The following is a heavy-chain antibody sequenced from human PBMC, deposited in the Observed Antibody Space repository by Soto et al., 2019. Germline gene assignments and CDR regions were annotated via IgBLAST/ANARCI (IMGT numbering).Heavy chain of an antibody. D-gene: IGHD2-8*02. Sequence: QVHLQESGPQLVKPSQPLSLTCTVSGGPVRDAFSYWPWIRRPPGKGPEWRGYLPYTGSPYYNPSLRNRATISVDESSNRLSLRLSSVTAADTAVYYCARELEGGVFDIWGRGTLVTVSS. CDR2: LPYTGSP. CDR3: ARELEGGVFDI. V-gene: IGHV4-30-4*01. J-gene: IGHJ3*02. CDR1: GGPVRDAFSY.